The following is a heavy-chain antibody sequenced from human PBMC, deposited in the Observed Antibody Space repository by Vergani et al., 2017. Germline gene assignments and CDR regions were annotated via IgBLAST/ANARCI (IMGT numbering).Heavy chain of an antibody. V-gene: IGHV4-59*01. J-gene: IGHJ6*03. CDR3: ARRVVAAAGGYYYYYMDV. D-gene: IGHD6-13*01. CDR2: IYYSGST. Sequence: QVQLQESGPGLVKPSETLSLTCTVSGGSISSYYWSWIRQPPGKGLEWIGYIYYSGSTNYNPSLKSRVTISVDTSKNQFSLKLSSVTAADTAVYYCARRVVAAAGGYYYYYMDVWGKG. CDR1: GGSISSYY.